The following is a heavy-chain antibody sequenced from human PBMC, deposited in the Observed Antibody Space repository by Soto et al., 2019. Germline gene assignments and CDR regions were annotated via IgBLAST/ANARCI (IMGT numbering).Heavy chain of an antibody. D-gene: IGHD3-10*01. CDR2: IIPILGIA. Sequence: QVQLVQSGAEVKKPGSSVKVSCKASGGTFSSYTISWVRQDPGQGLEWMGRIIPILGIANYAQKFQGRVTITADKSTSTAYMELSSLRTEDTAVYYCARVSGEPHFDYWGQGTLVTVSS. CDR3: ARVSGEPHFDY. J-gene: IGHJ4*02. CDR1: GGTFSSYT. V-gene: IGHV1-69*02.